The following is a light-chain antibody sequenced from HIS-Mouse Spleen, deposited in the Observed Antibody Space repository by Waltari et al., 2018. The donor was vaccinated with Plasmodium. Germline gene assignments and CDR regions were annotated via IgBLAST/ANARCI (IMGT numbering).Light chain of an antibody. V-gene: IGLV2-8*01. CDR3: SSYAGSNNLV. CDR2: EVS. J-gene: IGLJ2*01. Sequence: QSALTQPPSASGSPGQSVPISCTGTSSDVGGYNYVSWYQQHPAKSTKLMIAEVSKRPPGVPERVSGAKRGNTASLTVSGLQAEDEADYYCSSYAGSNNLVFGGGTKLTVL. CDR1: SSDVGGYNY.